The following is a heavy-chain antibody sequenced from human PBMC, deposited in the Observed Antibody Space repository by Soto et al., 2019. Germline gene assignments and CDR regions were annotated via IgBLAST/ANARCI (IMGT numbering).Heavy chain of an antibody. CDR1: GGTFSSYA. V-gene: IGHV1-69*13. CDR2: IIPIFGTA. D-gene: IGHD2-2*01. Sequence: SVKVSCKASGGTFSSYAISWVRQAPGQGLEWMGGIIPIFGTANYAQKFQGRVTITADESTSTAYMELSSLRSEDTAVYYCASRYCISTSCYAGRPPYSYYYGMDVWG. CDR3: ASRYCISTSCYAGRPPYSYYYGMDV. J-gene: IGHJ6*02.